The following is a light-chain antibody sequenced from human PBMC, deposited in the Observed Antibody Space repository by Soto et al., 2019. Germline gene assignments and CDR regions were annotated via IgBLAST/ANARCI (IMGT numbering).Light chain of an antibody. CDR3: QQYSTYPLT. V-gene: IGKV1-5*01. J-gene: IGKJ1*01. CDR1: QSISSC. Sequence: DIQFTQSPSTLSPSVGDRATLTCRASQSISSCLAWYQQKPGQAPKLLIFDASSLETGVPARFSGSGSETDFTLTISSLQPDDFATYYCQQYSTYPLTFGQGTKVDIK. CDR2: DAS.